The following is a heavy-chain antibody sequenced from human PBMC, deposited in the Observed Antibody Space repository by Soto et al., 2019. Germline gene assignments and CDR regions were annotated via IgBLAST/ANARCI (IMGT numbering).Heavy chain of an antibody. J-gene: IGHJ4*02. V-gene: IGHV1-46*01. CDR1: GYTFTSYY. CDR2: INPSCGST. D-gene: IGHD2-21*02. CDR3: ARGTVVTPPVLGY. Sequence: ASVKVSCKASGYTFTSYYMHWVRQAPGQGLEWMGIINPSCGSTNYAQKFQGRVTITTDTSTSTVYMELSSLRSEDTAVYYCARGTVVTPPVLGYWGQGTLVTVSS.